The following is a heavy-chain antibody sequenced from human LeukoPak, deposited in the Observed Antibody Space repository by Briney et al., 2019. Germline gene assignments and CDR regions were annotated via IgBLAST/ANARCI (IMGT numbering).Heavy chain of an antibody. D-gene: IGHD1-26*01. Sequence: SVKVSCKASGFTFSNSAIQWVRQARGQRLEWIGWIIIGSGRTHYAQNLQERLTITRDMSTNTAYMELSSLRSEDTVVYYCAAELYSGTYGRCCSFAFWGQGTPVTVSS. J-gene: IGHJ4*02. V-gene: IGHV1-58*02. CDR3: AAELYSGTYGRCCSFAF. CDR1: GFTFSNSA. CDR2: IIIGSGRT.